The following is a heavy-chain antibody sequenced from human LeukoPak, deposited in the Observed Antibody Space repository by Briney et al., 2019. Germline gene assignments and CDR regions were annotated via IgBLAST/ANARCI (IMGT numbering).Heavy chain of an antibody. J-gene: IGHJ4*02. CDR2: INHSGST. V-gene: IGHV4-34*01. CDR3: ARGRTRTIVRGPIYDY. CDR1: GGSFSGYY. Sequence: PSETLSLTCAVYGGSFSGYYWSWIRQPPGKGLEWIGEINHSGSTNYNPSLKSRVTISVDTSKNQFSLKLSSVTAADTAVYYCARGRTRTIVRGPIYDYWGQGTLVTVSS. D-gene: IGHD2/OR15-2a*01.